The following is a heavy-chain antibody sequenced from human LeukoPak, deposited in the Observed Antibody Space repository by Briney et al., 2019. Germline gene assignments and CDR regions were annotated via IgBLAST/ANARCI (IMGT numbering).Heavy chain of an antibody. CDR3: ARDLGYGSGSYYNARWTLFDY. Sequence: PGGSLRLSCAASGFTFSSYWMHWVRQAPGKGLVWVSRINSDGSSTSYADSVKGRFTISRDNAKNTLYLQMNSLRAEDTAVYYCARDLGYGSGSYYNARWTLFDYWGQGTLVTVSS. V-gene: IGHV3-74*01. CDR1: GFTFSSYW. CDR2: INSDGSST. J-gene: IGHJ4*02. D-gene: IGHD3-10*01.